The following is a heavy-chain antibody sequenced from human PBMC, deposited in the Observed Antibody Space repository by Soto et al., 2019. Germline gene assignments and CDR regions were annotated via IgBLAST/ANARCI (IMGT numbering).Heavy chain of an antibody. V-gene: IGHV3-53*01. CDR1: GFTVSSKY. CDR2: IYKNGDT. Sequence: GGSLRLSCRASGFTVSSKYMNWVRQAPGKGLEWVSVIYKNGDTFYADSVKGRFTISRDNFKNTLYLQMNSLSAEDTAVYFCARDLDHCGGDCYSFDYWGQGILVTVSS. CDR3: ARDLDHCGGDCYSFDY. D-gene: IGHD2-21*02. J-gene: IGHJ4*02.